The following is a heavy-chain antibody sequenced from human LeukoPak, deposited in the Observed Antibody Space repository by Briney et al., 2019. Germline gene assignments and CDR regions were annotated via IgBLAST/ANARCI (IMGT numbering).Heavy chain of an antibody. CDR1: GGSFSGYY. J-gene: IGHJ4*02. D-gene: IGHD3-16*02. V-gene: IGHV4-34*01. CDR2: INHSGST. Sequence: SETLSLTCAVYGGSFSGYYWSWIRQPPGKGLEWIGEINHSGSTNYNPSLKSRVPISVDTTKNQFSLKLSSVTAADTAVYYCARDLITFGGVIATFDYWGQGTLVTVSS. CDR3: ARDLITFGGVIATFDY.